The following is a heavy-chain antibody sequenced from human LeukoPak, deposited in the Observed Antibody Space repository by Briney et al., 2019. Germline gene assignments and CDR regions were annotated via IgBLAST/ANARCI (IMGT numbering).Heavy chain of an antibody. J-gene: IGHJ4*02. CDR3: TRGYYEAFDY. CDR1: GASISSDH. Sequence: PWETLSLTCAVSGASISSDHWNWIRQLPGNGLEWIGNADADGTTKYNTSLRSRITISLDTSNNQFSLTLTSVTAADTALFFCTRGYYEAFDYWGQGRLVTAS. CDR2: ADADGTT. D-gene: IGHD3-16*01. V-gene: IGHV4-59*01.